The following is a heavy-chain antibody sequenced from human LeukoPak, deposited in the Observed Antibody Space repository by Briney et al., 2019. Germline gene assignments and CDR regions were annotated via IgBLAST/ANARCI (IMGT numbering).Heavy chain of an antibody. CDR2: ISAYNGNT. D-gene: IGHD2-2*01. V-gene: IGHV1-18*01. Sequence: ASVKVSCKASGYTFTSYGISWVRQAPGQGLEWMGWISAYNGNTNYAQKFQGRVTITTDESTSTAYMELSSLRSEDTAVYYCARDQAKYCSSTSCSAFDPWGQGTLVTVSS. CDR3: ARDQAKYCSSTSCSAFDP. J-gene: IGHJ5*02. CDR1: GYTFTSYG.